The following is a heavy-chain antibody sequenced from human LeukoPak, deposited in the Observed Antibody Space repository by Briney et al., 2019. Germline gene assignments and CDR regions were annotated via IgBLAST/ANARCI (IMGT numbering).Heavy chain of an antibody. CDR2: ITPFNGNT. J-gene: IGHJ4*02. V-gene: IGHV1-45*02. CDR1: GYTFTYRY. Sequence: EASVKVSCKASGYTFTYRYLHLVRQAPGQALEWMGWITPFNGNTNYAQKFQDRVTITRDRSMSTAYMELSSLRSEDTAMYYCARFSENSGYDSWGQGTLVTVSS. CDR3: ARFSENSGYDS. D-gene: IGHD5-12*01.